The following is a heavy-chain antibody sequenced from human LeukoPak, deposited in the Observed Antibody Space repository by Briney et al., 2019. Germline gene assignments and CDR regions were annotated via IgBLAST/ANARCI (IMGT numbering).Heavy chain of an antibody. V-gene: IGHV4-34*01. D-gene: IGHD5-18*01. CDR3: AIHGYSYGYLSY. CDR2: INHSGST. Sequence: SETLSLTCAVYGGSFSGYYWSWIRQPPGKGLEWIGEINHSGSTNYNPSLKSRVTISVDTSKNQFSLKLSSVTAADTAVYYCAIHGYSYGYLSYWGQGTLVTVSS. J-gene: IGHJ4*02. CDR1: GGSFSGYY.